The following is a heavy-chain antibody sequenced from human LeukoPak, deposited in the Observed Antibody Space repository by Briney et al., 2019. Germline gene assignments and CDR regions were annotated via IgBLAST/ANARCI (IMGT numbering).Heavy chain of an antibody. Sequence: GGSLRLSCAASEFTLSAYYMNWIRQAPGKGLEWLSYISSSGNVIYYADSVQGRFTISRDNAKNSLYLHMNSLRAEDTALYYCVKDSGPSLGIDSDGFEIWGQGTMVTVSS. V-gene: IGHV3-11*01. D-gene: IGHD7-27*01. J-gene: IGHJ3*02. CDR3: VKDSGPSLGIDSDGFEI. CDR1: EFTLSAYY. CDR2: ISSSGNVI.